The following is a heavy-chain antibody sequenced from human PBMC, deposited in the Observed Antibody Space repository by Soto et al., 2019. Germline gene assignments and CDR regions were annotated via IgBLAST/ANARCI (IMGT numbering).Heavy chain of an antibody. D-gene: IGHD6-25*01. Sequence: GGSLRLSCAASGFTFSSYGMHWVRQAPGKGLEWVAVIWYDGSNKYYADSVKGRFTISRDNSKNTLYLQMNSLRAEDTAVYYCARDADRQSSGLPSGAFDIWGQGTMVTVSS. J-gene: IGHJ3*02. CDR1: GFTFSSYG. V-gene: IGHV3-33*01. CDR3: ARDADRQSSGLPSGAFDI. CDR2: IWYDGSNK.